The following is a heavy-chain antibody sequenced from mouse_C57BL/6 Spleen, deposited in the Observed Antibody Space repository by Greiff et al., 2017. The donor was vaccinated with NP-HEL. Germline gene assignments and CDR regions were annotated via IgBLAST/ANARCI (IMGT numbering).Heavy chain of an antibody. CDR1: GFTFSDYG. CDR3: ARRVYYYGSSYWYFDV. D-gene: IGHD1-1*01. CDR2: ISSGSSTI. V-gene: IGHV5-17*01. Sequence: EVKLVESGGGLVKPGGSLKLSCAASGFTFSDYGMHWVRQAPEKGLEWVAYISSGSSTIYYADTVKGRFTISRDNAKNTLFLQMTILRSEDTAMYYCARRVYYYGSSYWYFDVWGTGTTVTVSS. J-gene: IGHJ1*03.